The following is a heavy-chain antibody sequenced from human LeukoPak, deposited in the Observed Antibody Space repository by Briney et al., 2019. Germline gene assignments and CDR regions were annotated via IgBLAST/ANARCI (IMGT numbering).Heavy chain of an antibody. J-gene: IGHJ5*02. CDR1: GYTFTSYD. V-gene: IGHV1-8*01. D-gene: IGHD1-26*01. CDR2: MNPNSGNT. Sequence: ASVKVSCKASGYTFTSYDINWVRQATGQGLEWMGWMNPNSGNTGYAQKFQGRVTMTRNTSISTAYMELSSLRSEDTAGYYCACGGSYYGWFDPWGQVTLVTVSS. CDR3: ACGGSYYGWFDP.